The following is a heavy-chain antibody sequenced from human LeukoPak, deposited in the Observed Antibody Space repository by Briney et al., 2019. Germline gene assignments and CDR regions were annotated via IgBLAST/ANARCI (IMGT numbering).Heavy chain of an antibody. Sequence: GGSLRLSCAASGCTFSSDDMHWGRHTAGRGLEWVSDLISAGDRYYAEYVRGGFSITRKNDTSYLFFHKNSIRVGDKALDYCVGGGVWGISSNWLEFWGQGILVTVSS. CDR1: GCTFSSDD. V-gene: IGHV3-13*04. CDR3: VGGGVWGISSNWLEF. D-gene: IGHD7-27*01. CDR2: LISAGDR. J-gene: IGHJ5*01.